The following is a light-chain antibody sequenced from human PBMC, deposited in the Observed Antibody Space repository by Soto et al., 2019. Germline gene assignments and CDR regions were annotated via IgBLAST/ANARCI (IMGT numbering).Light chain of an antibody. CDR1: QSVSSN. Sequence: VMTQSPATLSVSPGDRATLSCRASQSVSSNLAWYQQKTGQAPRLLTYGASTRATGIPDRLSGSGSGTELNLTISRLQPEDFAVYYCQKYYNWPRTCGQGTKVDVK. J-gene: IGKJ1*01. CDR3: QKYYNWPRT. CDR2: GAS. V-gene: IGKV3-15*01.